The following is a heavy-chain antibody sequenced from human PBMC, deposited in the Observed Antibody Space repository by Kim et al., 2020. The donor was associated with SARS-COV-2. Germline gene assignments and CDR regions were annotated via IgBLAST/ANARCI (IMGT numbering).Heavy chain of an antibody. D-gene: IGHD4-17*01. V-gene: IGHV4-39*07. J-gene: IGHJ4*02. CDR3: ARDRDYGGNSDGGDY. CDR1: GGSISSSSYY. CDR2: IYYSGST. Sequence: SETLSLTCTVSGGSISSSSYYWGWIRQPPGKGLEWIGSIYYSGSTYYNPSLKSRVTISVDTSKNQFSLKLSSVTAADTAVYYCARDRDYGGNSDGGDYWGQGTLVTVSS.